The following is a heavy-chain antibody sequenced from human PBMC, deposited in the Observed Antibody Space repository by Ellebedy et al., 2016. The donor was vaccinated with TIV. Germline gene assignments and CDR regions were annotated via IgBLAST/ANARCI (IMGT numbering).Heavy chain of an antibody. CDR2: FDPEDGET. V-gene: IGHV1-24*01. D-gene: IGHD6-13*01. CDR1: GYTLTELS. Sequence: ASVKVSXXVSGYTLTELSMHWVRQAPGKGLEWMGGFDPEDGETIYAQKFQGRVTMTEDTSTDTAYMELSSLRSEDTAVYYCATVRSSWYYFDYWGQGTLVTVSS. J-gene: IGHJ4*02. CDR3: ATVRSSWYYFDY.